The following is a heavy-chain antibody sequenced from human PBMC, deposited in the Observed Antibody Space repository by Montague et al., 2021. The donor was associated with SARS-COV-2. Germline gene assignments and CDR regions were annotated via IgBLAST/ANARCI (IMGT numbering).Heavy chain of an antibody. CDR3: ARIWGATRGDAFDI. V-gene: IGHV2-70*01. D-gene: IGHD1-26*01. J-gene: IGHJ3*02. Sequence: PALVKPTQTLTLTCTFSGFSRSTSGMCVSWIRQPPGKALEWLALIDWDDDKYYSTSLKTRLTLSKDTSKNPVVLTMTNMDPVDTATYYCARIWGATRGDAFDIWGQGTMVTGSS. CDR1: GFSRSTSGMC. CDR2: IDWDDDK.